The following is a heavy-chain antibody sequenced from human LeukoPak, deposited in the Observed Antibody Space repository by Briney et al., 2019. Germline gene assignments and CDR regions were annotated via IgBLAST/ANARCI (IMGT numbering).Heavy chain of an antibody. CDR3: ARERVFWSGYRCFVY. V-gene: IGHV4-61*02. D-gene: IGHD3-3*01. J-gene: IGHJ4*02. CDR2: IYTRGST. Sequence: SETLSLTCTVSGGSISSGSYYWSWIRQPAGKGLEWIGRIYTRGSTNYNPSLKNRVTISVDTSKNQFSLKLSSVTAADTAVYYCARERVFWSGYRCFVYWGQGTLVTVSS. CDR1: GGSISSGSYY.